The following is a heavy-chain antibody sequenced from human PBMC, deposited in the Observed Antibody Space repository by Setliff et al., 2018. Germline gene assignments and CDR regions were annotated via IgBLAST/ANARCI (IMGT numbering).Heavy chain of an antibody. CDR2: IYPGDSDT. CDR1: GYSFTSYW. V-gene: IGHV5-51*01. CDR3: ARYESSGYHYYYGMDV. Sequence: PGESLKISCKGSGYSFTSYWIGWVRQMPGKGLEWMGIIYPGDSDTRYSPSFQGQVTISADKSISTAYLQWSSLKASDTAMYYCARYESSGYHYYYGMDVWGQGTTVTVSS. J-gene: IGHJ6*02. D-gene: IGHD3-22*01.